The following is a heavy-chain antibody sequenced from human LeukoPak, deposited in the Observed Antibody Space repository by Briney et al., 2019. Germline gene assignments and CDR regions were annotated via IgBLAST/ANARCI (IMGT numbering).Heavy chain of an antibody. Sequence: GGSLRLSCAASGFTVSRNYMSWVRPAPGKGLEWVSGINWNGDSTGYADSVKGRFTISRDNARNSLHLQMNSLRAEDTALYYCAREAGYSYNFYFVYWGQGTLVTVSS. V-gene: IGHV3-20*04. CDR3: AREAGYSYNFYFVY. J-gene: IGHJ4*02. D-gene: IGHD5-18*01. CDR1: GFTVSRNY. CDR2: INWNGDST.